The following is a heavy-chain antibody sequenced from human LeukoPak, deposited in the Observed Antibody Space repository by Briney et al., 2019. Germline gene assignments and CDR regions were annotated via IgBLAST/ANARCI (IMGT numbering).Heavy chain of an antibody. J-gene: IGHJ4*02. CDR3: AKDVATRRLYYFDY. CDR2: IRGDGIDT. Sequence: GGSLRISCAASGFTFSDHWMHWVRLVPGKGRVWVANIRGDGIDTWYADSVKGRFSISRDNAKNSLYLQMNSLRAEDMALYYCAKDVATRRLYYFDYWGQGTLVTVSS. V-gene: IGHV3-74*01. CDR1: GFTFSDHW. D-gene: IGHD6-6*01.